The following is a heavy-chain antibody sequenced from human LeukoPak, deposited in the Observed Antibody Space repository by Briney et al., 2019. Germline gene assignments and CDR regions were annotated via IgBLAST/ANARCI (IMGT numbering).Heavy chain of an antibody. CDR1: GGSISSYY. V-gene: IGHV4-59*08. D-gene: IGHD6-13*01. CDR2: IYYSGSA. J-gene: IGHJ4*02. Sequence: SETLSLTCTVSGGSISSYYWSWIRKSPGKGLEWVGYIYYSGSANYNPSLKSRVTISVDTSKSQFSLKLSSVTAADTAVYYCARGGSSWGNFDYWGQGTLVTVSS. CDR3: ARGGSSWGNFDY.